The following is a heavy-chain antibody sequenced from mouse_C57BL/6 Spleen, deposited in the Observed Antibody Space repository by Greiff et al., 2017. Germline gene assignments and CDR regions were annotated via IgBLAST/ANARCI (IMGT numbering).Heavy chain of an antibody. J-gene: IGHJ1*03. Sequence: EVHLVESGPGLVKPSQSLSLTCSVPGYSITSGYYWNWIRQFPGNKLEWMGYISYVGSNNYNPSLKNRISITRDTSKNQFFLKLNSVTTEDTATYYCARDRPTVVRYFDVWGTGTTVTVSS. CDR2: ISYVGSN. D-gene: IGHD1-1*01. CDR1: GYSITSGYY. CDR3: ARDRPTVVRYFDV. V-gene: IGHV3-6*01.